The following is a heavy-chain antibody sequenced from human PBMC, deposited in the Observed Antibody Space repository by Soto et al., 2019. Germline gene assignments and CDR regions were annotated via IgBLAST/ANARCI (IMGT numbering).Heavy chain of an antibody. J-gene: IGHJ4*02. Sequence: QVQLVQSGAEVKKPWSSVKVSCKASGGTFSSYAISWVRQAPGQGLEWMGGIIPIFGTANYAQKFQGRVTITADESTSTAYMELSSLRSEDTAVYYCVKEENGGNLFDYWGQGTLVTVSS. V-gene: IGHV1-69*12. D-gene: IGHD2-15*01. CDR1: GGTFSSYA. CDR3: VKEENGGNLFDY. CDR2: IIPIFGTA.